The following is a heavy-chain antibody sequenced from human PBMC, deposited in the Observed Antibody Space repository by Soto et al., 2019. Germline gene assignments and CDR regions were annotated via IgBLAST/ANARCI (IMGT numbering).Heavy chain of an antibody. J-gene: IGHJ6*02. CDR1: GGSFSGSY. CDR2: INQSGST. CDR3: ARVHNWDTKYYADV. Sequence: SETLSLTCAVYGGSFSGSYWNWIRQPPGKGLEWIGEINQSGSTNYNPSLKSRVTISVDTSKNQFSLKLSSVTAADTAIYFCARVHNWDTKYYADVWGQGTTVTVSS. V-gene: IGHV4-34*01. D-gene: IGHD1-26*01.